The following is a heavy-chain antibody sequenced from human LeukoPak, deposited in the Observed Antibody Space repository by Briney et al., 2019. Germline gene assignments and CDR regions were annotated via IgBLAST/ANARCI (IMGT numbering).Heavy chain of an antibody. V-gene: IGHV4-39*07. CDR1: GDSIKSDSYY. CDR2: INHSGST. D-gene: IGHD1-26*01. Sequence: SETLSLNCTVSGDSIKSDSYYWGWIRQPPGKGLEWIGEINHSGSTNYNPSLKSRVTISVDTSKNQFSLKLSSVTAADTAVYYCARWEGGSYYDFDYWGQGTLVTVSS. CDR3: ARWEGGSYYDFDY. J-gene: IGHJ4*02.